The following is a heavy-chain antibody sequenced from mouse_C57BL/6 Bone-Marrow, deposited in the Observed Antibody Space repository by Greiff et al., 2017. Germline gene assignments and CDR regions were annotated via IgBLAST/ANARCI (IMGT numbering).Heavy chain of an antibody. D-gene: IGHD4-1*01. Sequence: EVHLVESGGGLVQPGGSLSLSCAASGFTFTDYYMSWVRQPPGKALEWLGFIRNKANGYTTEYSASVKGRFTISRDNSQSILYLQMNALRAEDSATYYCASVTGTYYYDDWGQGTTLTVSS. V-gene: IGHV7-3*01. CDR2: IRNKANGYTT. J-gene: IGHJ2*01. CDR1: GFTFTDYY. CDR3: ASVTGTYYYDD.